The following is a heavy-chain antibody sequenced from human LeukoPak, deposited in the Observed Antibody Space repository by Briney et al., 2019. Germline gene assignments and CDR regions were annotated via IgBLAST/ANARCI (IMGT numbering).Heavy chain of an antibody. V-gene: IGHV3-30-3*01. Sequence: PGGSLRLSCAASGFTFSSYAMHWVRQAPGKGLEWVAVISYDGSNKYYADSVKGRFTISRGNAKNSLYLQMNSLRAEDTAVYYCARGRQQDSSMDVWGQGTTITVSS. CDR1: GFTFSSYA. J-gene: IGHJ6*02. CDR3: ARGRQQDSSMDV. CDR2: ISYDGSNK. D-gene: IGHD3-22*01.